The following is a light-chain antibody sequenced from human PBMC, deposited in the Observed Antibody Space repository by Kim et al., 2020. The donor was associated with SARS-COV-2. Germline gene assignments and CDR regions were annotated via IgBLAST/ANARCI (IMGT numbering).Light chain of an antibody. CDR2: GNT. CDR3: QTYDFSLSLWV. Sequence: QSALTQPPSVSGAPGQRVTIFCTGSSSNIGAGYDVHWYQQLPGTSPKLLIYGNTNRPSGVPDRFSGSKSGASASLAITGLQADDEADYYCQTYDFSLSLWVFGGGTQLTVL. CDR1: SSNIGAGYD. V-gene: IGLV1-40*01. J-gene: IGLJ3*02.